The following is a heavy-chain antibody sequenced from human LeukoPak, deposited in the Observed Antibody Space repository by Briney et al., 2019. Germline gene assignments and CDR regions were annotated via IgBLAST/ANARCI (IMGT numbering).Heavy chain of an antibody. Sequence: TSETLSLTCTVSGGSISSYYWSWIRQPPGKGLEWIGYIYYSGSTNYNPSLKSRVTISVDTSKNQFSLKLSSVTAADTAVYYCARSYGDLRNWFDPGGQEPLVTVSS. CDR2: IYYSGST. CDR3: ARSYGDLRNWFDP. V-gene: IGHV4-59*01. J-gene: IGHJ5*02. D-gene: IGHD4-17*01. CDR1: GGSISSYY.